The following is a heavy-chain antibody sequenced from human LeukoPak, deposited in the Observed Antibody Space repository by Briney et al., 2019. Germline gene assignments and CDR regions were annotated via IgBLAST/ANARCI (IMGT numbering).Heavy chain of an antibody. CDR2: IIPIFGTA. Sequence: ASVKVSCKASGGTFSSYAISWVRQAPGQGLEWMGGIIPIFGTASYAQKFQGRVTITADESTSTAYMELSSLRSEDTAVYYCARDVLRYCGGDCYNPTFDYWGQGTLVTVSS. J-gene: IGHJ4*02. V-gene: IGHV1-69*13. CDR1: GGTFSSYA. D-gene: IGHD2-21*02. CDR3: ARDVLRYCGGDCYNPTFDY.